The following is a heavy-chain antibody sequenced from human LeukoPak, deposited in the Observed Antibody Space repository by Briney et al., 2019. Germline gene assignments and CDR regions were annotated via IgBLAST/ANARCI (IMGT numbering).Heavy chain of an antibody. CDR1: GGTFSSYA. CDR3: ARTPYPFHLRYFDWLFSH. J-gene: IGHJ4*02. V-gene: IGHV1-69*01. CDR2: IIPIFGTA. D-gene: IGHD3-9*01. Sequence: SVKVSCKASGGTFSSYAISWVRQAPGQGLEWMGGIIPIFGTANYAQKFQGRVTITADESTSTGYMELSSLRSEDTAVYYCARTPYPFHLRYFDWLFSHWGQGTLVTVSS.